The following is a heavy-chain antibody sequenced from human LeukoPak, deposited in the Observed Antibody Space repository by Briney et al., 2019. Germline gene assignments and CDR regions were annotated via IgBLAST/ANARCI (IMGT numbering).Heavy chain of an antibody. CDR3: ARDQYYYDSSGYYYSFGFDY. J-gene: IGHJ4*02. Sequence: GGSLSLSCAASGFTFSSYAMHWVRQAPGKGLEWVAVISYDGSNKYYADSVKGRFTISRDNSKNTLYLQMNSLRAEDTAVYYCARDQYYYDSSGYYYSFGFDYWGQGTLVTVSS. CDR1: GFTFSSYA. D-gene: IGHD3-22*01. V-gene: IGHV3-30-3*01. CDR2: ISYDGSNK.